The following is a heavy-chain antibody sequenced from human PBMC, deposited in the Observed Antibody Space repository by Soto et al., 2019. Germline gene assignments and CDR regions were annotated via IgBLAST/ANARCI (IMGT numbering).Heavy chain of an antibody. V-gene: IGHV1-69*12. J-gene: IGHJ4*02. CDR1: GGTFSSYA. CDR3: ARDAAAGTFFDY. CDR2: IIPIFGTA. D-gene: IGHD6-13*01. Sequence: QVQLVQSGAEVKKPGSSVKVSCKASGGTFSSYAISWVRQAPGQGLEWMGGIIPIFGTANYAQKFQGRVTTTADESTSTAYMELSSLRSEDTAVYYSARDAAAGTFFDYWGQGTLVTVSS.